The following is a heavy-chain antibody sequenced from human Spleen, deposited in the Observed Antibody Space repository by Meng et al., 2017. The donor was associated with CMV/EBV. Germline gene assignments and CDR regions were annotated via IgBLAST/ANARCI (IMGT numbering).Heavy chain of an antibody. CDR3: ARLIPAAMYYYYGMDV. CDR2: IWYDGSNE. J-gene: IGHJ6*02. CDR1: GFTFSSYG. Sequence: GGSLRLSCEASGFTFSSYGMHWVRQAPGKGLEWVALIWYDGSNERYADSVKGRFTISRDYSKSTLYLHMSSLRAEDTAVYYCARLIPAAMYYYYGMDVWGQGTTVTVSS. V-gene: IGHV3-33*01. D-gene: IGHD2-2*01.